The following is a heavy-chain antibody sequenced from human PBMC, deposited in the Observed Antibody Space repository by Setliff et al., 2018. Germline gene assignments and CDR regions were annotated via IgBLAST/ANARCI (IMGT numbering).Heavy chain of an antibody. CDR2: IYYSGST. CDR3: ARSRYYDSSGNNYGLDY. CDR1: GGSISSSSYY. Sequence: LSLTCTVSGGSISSSSYYWGWIRQPPGKGLEWIGSIYYSGSTYYNPSLKSRVTISVDTSKNQFSLKLSSVTAADTAMYYCARSRYYDSSGNNYGLDYWGQGTLVTVSS. V-gene: IGHV4-39*07. J-gene: IGHJ4*02. D-gene: IGHD3-22*01.